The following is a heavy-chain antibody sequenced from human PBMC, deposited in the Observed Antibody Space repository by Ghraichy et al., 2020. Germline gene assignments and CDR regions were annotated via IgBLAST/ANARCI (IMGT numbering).Heavy chain of an antibody. CDR2: IYYSGST. CDR3: ARQGGGSPMGAFHI. V-gene: IGHV4-39*01. Sequence: SETLSLTCTLSGGSVSSSSYYWAWIRQPPGKGLEWIGSIYYSGSTYYNPSLKSRVTISVDTSRNYFSLRLSSVTAADTAVYYCARQGGGSPMGAFHIWGQGTMVTVSS. D-gene: IGHD1-26*01. CDR1: GGSVSSSSYY. J-gene: IGHJ3*02.